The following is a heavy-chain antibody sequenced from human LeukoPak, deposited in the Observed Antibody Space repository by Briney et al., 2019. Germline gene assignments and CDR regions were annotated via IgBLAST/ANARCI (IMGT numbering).Heavy chain of an antibody. J-gene: IGHJ4*02. CDR3: ARALGAAASFHLFDY. D-gene: IGHD2-2*01. Sequence: SETLSLTCTVSGGSIGSYYWSWIRQPAGKGLEWIGRIYTPGSTTYNPSLKSRVIMSLDTSKNQFSLRLSSVTAADTAVYYCARALGAAASFHLFDYWGQGTLVTVSS. CDR1: GGSIGSYY. V-gene: IGHV4-4*07. CDR2: IYTPGST.